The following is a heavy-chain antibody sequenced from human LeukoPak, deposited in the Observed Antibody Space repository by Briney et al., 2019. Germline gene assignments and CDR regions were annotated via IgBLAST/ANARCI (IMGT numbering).Heavy chain of an antibody. Sequence: SETLSLTCTVSGAPISSYYWGWIRQPPGKGLEWIGSIYDSGSTYYNPSLKSRVTISVDTSKDQLSLKLNSVTAADTAVYYCARHYGPWGQGTLVTVSS. CDR2: IYDSGST. D-gene: IGHD3-10*01. J-gene: IGHJ5*02. CDR3: ARHYGP. CDR1: GAPISSYY. V-gene: IGHV4-39*01.